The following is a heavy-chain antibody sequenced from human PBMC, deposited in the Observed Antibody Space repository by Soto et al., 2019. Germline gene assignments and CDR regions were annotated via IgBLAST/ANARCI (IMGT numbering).Heavy chain of an antibody. V-gene: IGHV3-23*01. CDR3: AEGANSVYYYGMDV. CDR1: GFTFSSYA. D-gene: IGHD3-16*01. Sequence: EVQLLESGGGLVQPGGSLRLSCAASGFTFSSYAMSWVRQAPGKGLEWVSAISGSGGSTYYADSVKGRFTISRDNSKNPLYLPMNSLRAEDTAVYYCAEGANSVYYYGMDVWGQGTTVTVSS. J-gene: IGHJ6*02. CDR2: ISGSGGST.